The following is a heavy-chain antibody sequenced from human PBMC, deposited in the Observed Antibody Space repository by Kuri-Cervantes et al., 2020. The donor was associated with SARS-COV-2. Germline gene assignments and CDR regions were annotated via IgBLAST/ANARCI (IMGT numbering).Heavy chain of an antibody. D-gene: IGHD5-24*01. V-gene: IGHV3-53*01. J-gene: IGHJ6*03. CDR2: IYSGGST. CDR3: ARVRATAPNYYYYYYYMDV. CDR1: GFTFSSYA. Sequence: GESLKISCAASGFTFSSYAMHWVRQAPGKGLEWVSVIYSGGSTYYADSVKGRFTISRDNSKNTLYLQMNSLRAEDTAVYYCARVRATAPNYYYYYYYMDVWGKGTTVTVSS.